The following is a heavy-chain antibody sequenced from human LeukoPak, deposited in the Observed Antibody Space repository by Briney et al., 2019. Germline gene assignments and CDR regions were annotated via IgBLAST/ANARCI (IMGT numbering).Heavy chain of an antibody. Sequence: ASVKVSCKASGYTFTSYYINWARQAPGQGLEWMGWISAYNGNTNYAQKLQGRVTMTTDTSTSTAYMELRSLRSDDTAVYYCARPYYDILTGYYYFDYWGQGTLVTVSS. D-gene: IGHD3-9*01. CDR3: ARPYYDILTGYYYFDY. J-gene: IGHJ4*02. CDR1: GYTFTSYY. V-gene: IGHV1-18*01. CDR2: ISAYNGNT.